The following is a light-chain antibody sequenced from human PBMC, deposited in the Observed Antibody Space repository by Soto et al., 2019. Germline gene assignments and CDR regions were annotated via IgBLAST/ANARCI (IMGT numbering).Light chain of an antibody. Sequence: QSALTQPPSASGTPGHRVTISCSGSSSNIGSNYVYWYQQLPGTAPKLLIYRNNQRPSGVPDRFSGSKSGTSASLAISGLRSEDEADYYCAAWDDSLSALYVFGTGTKVTVL. CDR3: AAWDDSLSALYV. V-gene: IGLV1-47*01. CDR1: SSNIGSNY. CDR2: RNN. J-gene: IGLJ1*01.